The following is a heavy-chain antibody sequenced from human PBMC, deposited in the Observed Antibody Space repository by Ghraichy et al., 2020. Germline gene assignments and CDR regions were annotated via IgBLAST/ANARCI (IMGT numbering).Heavy chain of an antibody. CDR2: ISSSSSLI. D-gene: IGHD4-23*01. CDR1: LFTFSSYN. V-gene: IGHV3-48*03. CDR3: AKSYGGNSNWFDP. J-gene: IGHJ5*02. Sequence: LSLTCEASLFTFSSYNMNWVRQAPGKGLEWISYISSSSSLIYYADSVKGRFTISRDNAKNSLYLQMNSLRAEDTAVYYCAKSYGGNSNWFDPWGQGTLVTVSS.